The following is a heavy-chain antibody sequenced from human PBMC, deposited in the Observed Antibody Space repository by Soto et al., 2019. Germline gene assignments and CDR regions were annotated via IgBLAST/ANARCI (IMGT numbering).Heavy chain of an antibody. CDR3: ARGGGTTVTTDFDY. J-gene: IGHJ4*02. V-gene: IGHV4-59*02. Sequence: SETLSLTCTVSGDSVSSYSWSWIRQPPGKGLEWIGNVHYNGNTKYNPSLKSRVTMSEDTSKNQFSLKLSSVTAADTAVYYCARGGGTTVTTDFDYWGQGTLVTVSS. CDR1: GDSVSSYS. CDR2: VHYNGNT. D-gene: IGHD4-17*01.